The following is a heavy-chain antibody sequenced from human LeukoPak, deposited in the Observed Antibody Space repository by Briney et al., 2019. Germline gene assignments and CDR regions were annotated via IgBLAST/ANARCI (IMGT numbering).Heavy chain of an antibody. J-gene: IGHJ6*02. D-gene: IGHD3-10*01. CDR2: ISAYNGNT. V-gene: IGHV1-18*01. CDR3: ARTLWFGELSYYGMDV. Sequence: ASVKVSCRASGYTFTSYGISWVRQAPGPGLEWMGWISAYNGNTNYAQKLQGRVTMTTDTSTSTAYMELRSLRSDDTAVYYCARTLWFGELSYYGMDVWGQGTTVTVSS. CDR1: GYTFTSYG.